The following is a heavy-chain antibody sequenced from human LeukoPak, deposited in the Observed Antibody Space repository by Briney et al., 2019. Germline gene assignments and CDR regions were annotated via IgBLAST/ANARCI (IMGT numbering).Heavy chain of an antibody. V-gene: IGHV4-39*07. Sequence: PSETLSLTCTVSGGSISSSGYYWGWIRQPPGKGLEWIESIHYSGSTYYNPSLKSRVTISVDTSKNQFSLKLTSVTAADTAVYYCARSPVVLVGVSHEYYFDYWGQGTLVTVSS. D-gene: IGHD1-26*01. CDR1: GGSISSSGYY. CDR2: IHYSGST. CDR3: ARSPVVLVGVSHEYYFDY. J-gene: IGHJ4*02.